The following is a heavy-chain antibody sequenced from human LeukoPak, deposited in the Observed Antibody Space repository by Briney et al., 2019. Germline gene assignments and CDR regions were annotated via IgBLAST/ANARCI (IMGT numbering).Heavy chain of an antibody. Sequence: PGGSLRLSCAASGFTFDDYAMHWVRQAPGKGLEWVAFIRYDGSNKYYADSVKGRFTISRDNSKNTLYLQMNSLRAEDTAVYYCAKDKTGTFGYWGQGTLVTVSS. CDR3: AKDKTGTFGY. CDR1: GFTFDDYA. D-gene: IGHD1-7*01. J-gene: IGHJ4*02. V-gene: IGHV3-30*02. CDR2: IRYDGSNK.